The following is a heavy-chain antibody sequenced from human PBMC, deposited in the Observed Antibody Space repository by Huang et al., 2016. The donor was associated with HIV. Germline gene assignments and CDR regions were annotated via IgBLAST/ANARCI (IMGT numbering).Heavy chain of an antibody. V-gene: IGHV3-48*01. J-gene: IGHJ4*02. CDR1: GFTFYTYS. CDR3: ARDLPGGITGVTVGLDY. CDR2: ISSSDRTI. D-gene: IGHD1-20*01. Sequence: EVQLVESGGGVVQQGGSVRLSCVASGFTFYTYSMNWVRQAPWKGLGWLSYISSSDRTIYYADSVKGRFTISRDNAKNSLYLQMNSLRAEDTAVYYCARDLPGGITGVTVGLDYWGQGTLVSVSS.